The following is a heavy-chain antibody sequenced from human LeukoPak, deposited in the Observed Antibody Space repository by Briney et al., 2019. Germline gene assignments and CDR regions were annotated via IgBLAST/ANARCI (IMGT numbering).Heavy chain of an antibody. D-gene: IGHD1-14*01. CDR2: IKQDGSEK. V-gene: IGHV3-7*05. CDR1: GFTISSYW. J-gene: IGHJ4*02. CDR3: AKSETSTTTFFDN. Sequence: GSLRLSCAASGFTISSYWMSWVRQAPGKGLEWVANIKQDGSEKYYVDSVMGRFAISRDNSKNTVYLQMDSLRAKDTAVYYCAKSETSTTTFFDNWGQGTLVTVPS.